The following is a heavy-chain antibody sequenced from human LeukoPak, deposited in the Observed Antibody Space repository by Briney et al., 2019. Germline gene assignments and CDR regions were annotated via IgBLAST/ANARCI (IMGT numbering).Heavy chain of an antibody. J-gene: IGHJ5*02. Sequence: GGSLRLSCAASGFTFSNYAMSWIRQAPGKGLEWVSGIIESGGGTHYADSVKGRFTISRDNSQNTLYLQMISLRAEDTAIYYCAKENLLPAGGTLGSWGQGTLVTVSS. CDR3: AKENLLPAGGTLGS. CDR2: IIESGGGT. V-gene: IGHV3-23*01. CDR1: GFTFSNYA. D-gene: IGHD6-13*01.